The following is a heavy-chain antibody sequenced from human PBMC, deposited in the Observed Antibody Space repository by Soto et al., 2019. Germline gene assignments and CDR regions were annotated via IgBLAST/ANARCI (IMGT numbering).Heavy chain of an antibody. CDR1: GRSFSGYY. Sequence: SETLSLTCAVYGRSFSGYYWSWIRQPPGKGLEWIGEINHSGSANYNPSLKSRVTISVDTSKNQFSLKLSSVTAADTAVYYCACAASYSYGYRTGYYYYGMDVWGQGTTVTVSS. D-gene: IGHD5-18*01. J-gene: IGHJ6*02. V-gene: IGHV4-34*01. CDR2: INHSGSA. CDR3: ACAASYSYGYRTGYYYYGMDV.